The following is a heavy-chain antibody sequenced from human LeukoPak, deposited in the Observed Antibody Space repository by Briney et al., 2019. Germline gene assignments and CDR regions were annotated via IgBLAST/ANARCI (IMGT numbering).Heavy chain of an antibody. J-gene: IGHJ6*02. D-gene: IGHD3-3*01. Sequence: ASVKVSCKASGYTFTSYGISWVRQAPGQGLEWMGWISAYNGNTNYAQKLQGRVTMTTDTSTSTAYMELRSLRSDGTAVYYCARRTIFSYYYGMDVWGQGTTVTVSS. V-gene: IGHV1-18*01. CDR1: GYTFTSYG. CDR2: ISAYNGNT. CDR3: ARRTIFSYYYGMDV.